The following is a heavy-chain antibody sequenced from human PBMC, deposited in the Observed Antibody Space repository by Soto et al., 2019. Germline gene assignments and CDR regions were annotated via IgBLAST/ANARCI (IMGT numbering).Heavy chain of an antibody. J-gene: IGHJ4*02. CDR1: GLSFSSYA. D-gene: IGHD6-13*01. CDR3: AILYSNSWYTGYYFGY. V-gene: IGHV3-23*01. CDR2: FSDGGSNT. Sequence: PGGSLRLSCAASGLSFSSYAMSWVRQAPGKGLEWVSAFSDGGSNTYYTDSVKGRFTISRDNFKNTLFLQMNSLRAEDTAVYYCAILYSNSWYTGYYFGYWGQGTLVTVSS.